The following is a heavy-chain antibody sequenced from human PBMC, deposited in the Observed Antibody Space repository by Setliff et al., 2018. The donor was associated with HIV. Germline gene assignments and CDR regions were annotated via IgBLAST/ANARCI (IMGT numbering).Heavy chain of an antibody. V-gene: IGHV1-2*06. CDR1: GYTFTGHY. Sequence: ASVKVSCKASGYTFTGHYIHWVRQAPGQGLEWLGRINPNSGGTNYARKFQDRVTITTDTSASTAYLQLSALRSGDTAVFYCAIGGGDGHPTWVYWGLGTLVTVS. CDR2: INPNSGGT. D-gene: IGHD3-16*01. CDR3: AIGGGDGHPTWVY. J-gene: IGHJ4*02.